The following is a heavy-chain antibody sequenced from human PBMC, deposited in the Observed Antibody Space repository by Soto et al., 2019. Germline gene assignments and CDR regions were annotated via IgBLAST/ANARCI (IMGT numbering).Heavy chain of an antibody. J-gene: IGHJ4*02. D-gene: IGHD3-22*01. CDR3: ARGSYYYDSSGYYPGGY. Sequence: QVQLVESGGGVVQPGRSLRLSCAASGFTFSSYGMHWVRQAPGKGLEWVAVIWYDGSNKYYADSVKGRFTISRDNSKNTLYLQMNSLRAEDTAVYYCARGSYYYDSSGYYPGGYWGQGTLVTVSS. V-gene: IGHV3-33*01. CDR2: IWYDGSNK. CDR1: GFTFSSYG.